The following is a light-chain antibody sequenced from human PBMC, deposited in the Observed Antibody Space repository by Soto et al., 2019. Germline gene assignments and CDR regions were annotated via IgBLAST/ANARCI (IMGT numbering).Light chain of an antibody. CDR1: SSDVGSYNR. V-gene: IGLV2-18*02. CDR2: EVS. Sequence: QSALTQTPSVSGSPGQSVDISCTGTSSDVGSYNRVSWYQQPPGAAPKLMIYEVSNRPSGVPDRFSGSKSGNTASLTISGLQAEDEADYYCNSYTGSSTYVFGTGTQLTVL. J-gene: IGLJ1*01. CDR3: NSYTGSSTYV.